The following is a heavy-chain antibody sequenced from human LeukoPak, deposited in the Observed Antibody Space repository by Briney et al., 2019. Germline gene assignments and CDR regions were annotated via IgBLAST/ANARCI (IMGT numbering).Heavy chain of an antibody. CDR1: GFTFSSYE. V-gene: IGHV3-48*03. CDR2: ISSSGSTI. J-gene: IGHJ6*04. D-gene: IGHD3-10*02. Sequence: GGSLRLSCAASGFTFSSYEMNWVRQARGKGLEWVSYISSSGSTIYYADSVKGRFTISRDNAKNSLYLQMNSLRAEDTAVYYCAELGITMIGGVWGKGTTVTISS. CDR3: AELGITMIGGV.